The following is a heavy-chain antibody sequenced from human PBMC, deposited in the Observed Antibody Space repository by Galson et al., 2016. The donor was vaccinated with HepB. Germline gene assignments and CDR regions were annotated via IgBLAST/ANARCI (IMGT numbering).Heavy chain of an antibody. V-gene: IGHV4-34*01. D-gene: IGHD6-19*01. CDR1: GGSFSSHF. J-gene: IGHJ4*02. CDR3: ARGGSGWQHEYFGS. CDR2: INHSETT. Sequence: ETLSLTCAVYGGSFSSHFWSWIRQPPGKGLEWIAEINHSETTVYNPSLKSRVTISVDTSKKQVSLKLTSAPAAATAVYFWARGGSGWQHEYFGSWGQGSLVTVSS.